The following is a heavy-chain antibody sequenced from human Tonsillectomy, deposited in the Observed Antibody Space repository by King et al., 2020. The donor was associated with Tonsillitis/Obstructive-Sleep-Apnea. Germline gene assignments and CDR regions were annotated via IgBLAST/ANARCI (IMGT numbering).Heavy chain of an antibody. CDR1: GGSFSGYY. Sequence: VQLQQWGAGLLKPSETLSLTCAVYGGSFSGYYWNWIRQPPGKGLEWIGEINHSGSTNYNPSLKSRVTISVDTSKTQFSLNLNSVTAADTAVYYCARGSTTKKAFAYWGQGTLVTVSS. J-gene: IGHJ4*02. V-gene: IGHV4-34*01. CDR3: ARGSTTKKAFAY. D-gene: IGHD2-2*01. CDR2: INHSGST.